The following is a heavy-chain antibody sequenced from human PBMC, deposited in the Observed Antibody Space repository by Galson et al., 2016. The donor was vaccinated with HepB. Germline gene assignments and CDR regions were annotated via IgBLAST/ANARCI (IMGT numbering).Heavy chain of an antibody. CDR2: ISGYNGAT. CDR3: ARVGNYVPMFFKY. D-gene: IGHD1-7*01. V-gene: IGHV1-18*01. CDR1: GYTFSRYA. J-gene: IGHJ4*02. Sequence: SVKVSCKASGYTFSRYAISWVRQAPGQGLEWLGGISGYNGATHYAQSLQGRVTVTTDTSTSTAYLELRSLRSDDTAMYYCARVGNYVPMFFKYFGQGTLVTVSS.